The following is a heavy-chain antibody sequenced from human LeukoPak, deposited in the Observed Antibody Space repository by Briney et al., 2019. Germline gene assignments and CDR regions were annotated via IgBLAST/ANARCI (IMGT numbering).Heavy chain of an antibody. CDR2: MNPNSGNT. CDR1: GYTFTSYD. D-gene: IGHD6-13*01. J-gene: IGHJ4*02. CDR3: ARVPTYPMIAATGTGGGDY. V-gene: IGHV1-8*01. Sequence: ASVKVSFKASGYTFTSYDINWVRQATGQGIEWMGWMNPNSGNTGFAQKFQGRVTMTRNTSISTAYMELSSLRSEDTAVYYCARVPTYPMIAATGTGGGDYWGQGTLVTVSS.